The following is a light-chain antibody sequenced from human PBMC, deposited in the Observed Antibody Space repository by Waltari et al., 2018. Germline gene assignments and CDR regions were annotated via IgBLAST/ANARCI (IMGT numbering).Light chain of an antibody. CDR1: QSVLYSPNNKNY. J-gene: IGKJ2*02. CDR3: QQYATTPRT. CDR2: WAS. Sequence: DIVMTQSPDSLAVSLGERATTNCKSSQSVLYSPNNKNYLAWFKQKPGQPPKLLIFWASTRESGVPDRFSGSGSVTDFTLTISSLQAEDVAIYYCQQYATTPRTFGQGTKLEIK. V-gene: IGKV4-1*01.